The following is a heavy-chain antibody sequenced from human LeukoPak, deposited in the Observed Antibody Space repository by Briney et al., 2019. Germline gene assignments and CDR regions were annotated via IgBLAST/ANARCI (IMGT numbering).Heavy chain of an antibody. D-gene: IGHD1-26*01. CDR3: ARDDGSYSAYYFDY. CDR2: IYTSGST. V-gene: IGHV4-4*07. Sequence: SETLSLTCTVSGGSISSYYWSWIRQPAGKGLEWIGRIYTSGSTNYNPSLKSRVTMSVDTSKNQFSLKLSSVTAADTAVYYCARDDGSYSAYYFDYWGQGTLVTVSS. J-gene: IGHJ4*02. CDR1: GGSISSYY.